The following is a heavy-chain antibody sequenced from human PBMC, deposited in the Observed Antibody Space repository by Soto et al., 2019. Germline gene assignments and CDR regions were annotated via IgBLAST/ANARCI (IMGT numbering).Heavy chain of an antibody. Sequence: SLRLSCEASVFIFSTYSMTLVRQFPGKGLEWVAAVSPSVDSTYYADSLKGRRNISRDNSNNTVFMQMNSLTADDTGFYYCVKDPDVCGQRISVTVSS. CDR1: VFIFSTYS. CDR2: VSPSVDST. CDR3: VKDPDV. J-gene: IGHJ6*02. V-gene: IGHV3-23*01.